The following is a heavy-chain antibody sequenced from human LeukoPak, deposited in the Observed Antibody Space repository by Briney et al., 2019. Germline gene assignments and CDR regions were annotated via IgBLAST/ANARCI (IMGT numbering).Heavy chain of an antibody. CDR1: GYTLTELS. CDR2: FDPEDGET. D-gene: IGHD3-22*01. V-gene: IGHV1-24*01. J-gene: IGHJ4*02. Sequence: ASVKVSCKVSGYTLTELSMHWVRQAPGKGLEWMGGFDPEDGETIYAQKFQGRVTMTEDTSTDTAYMELSSLRSEDTAVYYCATAAEIVVVITGVFFGYWGQGTLVTVSS. CDR3: ATAAEIVVVITGVFFGY.